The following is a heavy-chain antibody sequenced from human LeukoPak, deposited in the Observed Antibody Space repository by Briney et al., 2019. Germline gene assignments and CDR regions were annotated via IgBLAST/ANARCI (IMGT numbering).Heavy chain of an antibody. V-gene: IGHV5-10-1*01. CDR1: GYSFTSYW. CDR3: ARGEYQLLPEGY. CDR2: IDPSDSYT. Sequence: KDGESLKISCKGSGYSFTSYWISWVRQMPGKGLEWMGRIDPSDSYTNYSPSLQGHVTISADKSISTAYLQWSSLKASDTAMYYCARGEYQLLPEGYWGQGTLVTVSS. D-gene: IGHD2-2*01. J-gene: IGHJ4*02.